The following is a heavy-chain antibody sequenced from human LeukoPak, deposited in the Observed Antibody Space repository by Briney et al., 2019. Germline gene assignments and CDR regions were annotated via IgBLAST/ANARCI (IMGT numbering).Heavy chain of an antibody. J-gene: IGHJ4*02. CDR1: GYSFTTYW. Sequence: GESLKISCKVSGYSFTTYWIGWVRQMPGKGLEWMGIFYPGDSDTTYSPSFQGQVTISADKSISTAYLQWSSLKASDTAMYYCATPGYYDGSGPYHFDHWGQGTLVTVSS. CDR3: ATPGYYDGSGPYHFDH. D-gene: IGHD3-22*01. V-gene: IGHV5-51*01. CDR2: FYPGDSDT.